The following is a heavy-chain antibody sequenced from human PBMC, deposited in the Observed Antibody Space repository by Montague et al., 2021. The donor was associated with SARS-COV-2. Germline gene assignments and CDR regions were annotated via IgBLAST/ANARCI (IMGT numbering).Heavy chain of an antibody. V-gene: IGHV4-34*01. D-gene: IGHD3-10*01. J-gene: IGHJ6*03. CDR3: ARLGDGVVPSPILGVGPYYSYYYMDV. CDR1: GGSFRTYS. Sequence: SETRSLTCAVHGGSFRTYSWNWIRQPPGKGLEWIGEIHHGGSTNYNPSLKSRVTISADTSKNQFSLKLTSVAAADTAVYYCARLGDGVVPSPILGVGPYYSYYYMDVWGKGTTVTVSS. CDR2: IHHGGST.